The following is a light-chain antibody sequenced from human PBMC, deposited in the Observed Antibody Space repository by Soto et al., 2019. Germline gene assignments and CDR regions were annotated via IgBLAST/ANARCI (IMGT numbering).Light chain of an antibody. Sequence: DIQMTQSPSSLSASVGDRVTITCRASQGISNYLAWYQQKPGKVPKLLIYAASTLQSGVPSRFSGSGSGTDFTLTISSLQPEDVASYSCHKYNSAPFTFGPGTKVDIK. CDR3: HKYNSAPFT. V-gene: IGKV1-27*01. CDR2: AAS. J-gene: IGKJ3*01. CDR1: QGISNY.